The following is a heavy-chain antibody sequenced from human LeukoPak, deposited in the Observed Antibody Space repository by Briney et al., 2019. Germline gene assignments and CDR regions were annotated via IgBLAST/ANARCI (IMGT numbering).Heavy chain of an antibody. D-gene: IGHD4-11*01. J-gene: IGHJ4*02. CDR2: IYYSGST. CDR3: ARDTYSNHGVFYY. Sequence: SETLSLTCSVSGGSMNSGIYHWSWIRQPPGKGLEWIGYIYYSGSTNYNPSLKSRVTISVDTSKNQFSLKLSSVTAADTAVYYCARDTYSNHGVFYYWGQGTLVTVSS. CDR1: GGSMNSGIYH. V-gene: IGHV4-61*01.